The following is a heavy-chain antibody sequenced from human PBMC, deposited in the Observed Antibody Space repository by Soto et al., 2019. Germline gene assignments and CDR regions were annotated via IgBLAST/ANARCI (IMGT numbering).Heavy chain of an antibody. V-gene: IGHV1-69*13. J-gene: IGHJ4*02. CDR1: GGTFSSYA. D-gene: IGHD4-4*01. Sequence: SVKVSCKASGGTFSSYAISWVRQAPGQGLEWMGGIIPIFGTANYAQKFQGRVTITADESTSTAYMELSSLRSEDTAVYYCATDSRGNYAHLGYWGQGTLVTVSS. CDR2: IIPIFGTA. CDR3: ATDSRGNYAHLGY.